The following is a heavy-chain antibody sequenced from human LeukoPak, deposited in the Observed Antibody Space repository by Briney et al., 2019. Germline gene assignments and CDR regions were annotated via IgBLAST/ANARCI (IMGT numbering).Heavy chain of an antibody. D-gene: IGHD6-6*01. CDR3: AKDTTYSSSSFVFDY. V-gene: IGHV3-9*01. CDR1: GFTFEDYA. CDR2: ISWNSGSI. J-gene: IGHJ4*02. Sequence: GRSLRLSCAASGFTFEDYAMHWVRQAPGKGLEWVSGISWNSGSIGYADSVKGRFTISRDNAKNSLYLQMNSLRAEDTALYYCAKDTTYSSSSFVFDYWGQGTLVTVSS.